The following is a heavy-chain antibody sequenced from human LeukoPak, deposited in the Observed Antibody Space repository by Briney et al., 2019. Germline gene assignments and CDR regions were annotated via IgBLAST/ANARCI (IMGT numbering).Heavy chain of an antibody. V-gene: IGHV1-18*01. CDR2: VSAYNGNT. CDR1: GYTFTSSG. D-gene: IGHD3-10*01. CDR3: ARDLEFGEFPLT. Sequence: ASVKVSCKASGYTFTSSGITWVRQAPGQGLEWMGWVSAYNGNTKYAQHLQDRVTMTADTSTSTVYMELRSLRSDDTAIYYCARDLEFGEFPLTWGQGTLVTVSS. J-gene: IGHJ1*01.